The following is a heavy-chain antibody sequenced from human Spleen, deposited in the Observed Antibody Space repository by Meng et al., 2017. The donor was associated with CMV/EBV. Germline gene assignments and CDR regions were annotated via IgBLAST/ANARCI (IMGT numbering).Heavy chain of an antibody. V-gene: IGHV3-48*03. CDR2: TDRSGATN. CDR1: GFTFSNYE. Sequence: GGSLRLSCAASGFTFSNYEMTWVRQVPGKGMAWVSYTDRSGATNFYADSVKGRFTISRDNAKNSLFLQRNSLRAEDTAIYSCARVHRGAYYFDFWGRGTLVTVSS. J-gene: IGHJ4*02. CDR3: ARVHRGAYYFDF. D-gene: IGHD1-14*01.